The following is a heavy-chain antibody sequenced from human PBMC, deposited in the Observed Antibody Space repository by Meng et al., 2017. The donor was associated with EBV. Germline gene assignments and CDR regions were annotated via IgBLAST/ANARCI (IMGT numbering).Heavy chain of an antibody. J-gene: IGHJ4*02. CDR1: GYTFTGYY. CDR2: INPNSGGT. CDR3: ARVGIAVAGTGDY. D-gene: IGHD6-19*01. V-gene: IGHV1-2*06. Sequence: VPVGQSGAEVNEPCASMKVSCKASGYTFTGYYMHWVRPAPGQGLEWIGRINPNSGGTNYAQKFQGRGTMTRDTSISTAYMELSRLRSDDTAVYYCARVGIAVAGTGDYWGQGTLVTVSS.